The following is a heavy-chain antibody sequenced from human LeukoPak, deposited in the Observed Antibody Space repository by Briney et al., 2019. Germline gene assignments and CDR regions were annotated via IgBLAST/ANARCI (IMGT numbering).Heavy chain of an antibody. Sequence: ASVKVSCKASGYTFTGYYMHWVRQAPGQGLEWMGWINPNSGGTNYAQKFQGRVTMTRDTSISTAYMELSRLRSDDTAVYYCARGGQLLLVLRSYWFDPWGQGTLVTVSS. J-gene: IGHJ5*02. V-gene: IGHV1-2*02. D-gene: IGHD2-15*01. CDR3: ARGGQLLLVLRSYWFDP. CDR2: INPNSGGT. CDR1: GYTFTGYY.